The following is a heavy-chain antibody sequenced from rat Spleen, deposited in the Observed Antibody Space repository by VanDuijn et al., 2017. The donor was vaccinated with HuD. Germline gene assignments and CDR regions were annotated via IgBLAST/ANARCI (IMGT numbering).Heavy chain of an antibody. Sequence: EVQLVESGGGLVQPGRSLKLSCVTSGFTFNNYWMSWIRQAPGKGLEWVASITNTGGSIYYPDSVQGRFTISRDNAKSNLYLQMDSLRSEDTATYYCARDSTYASLDYWGQGVTVTVSS. CDR2: ITNTGGSI. CDR3: ARDSTYASLDY. J-gene: IGHJ2*01. D-gene: IGHD1-2*01. V-gene: IGHV5-31*01. CDR1: GFTFNNYW.